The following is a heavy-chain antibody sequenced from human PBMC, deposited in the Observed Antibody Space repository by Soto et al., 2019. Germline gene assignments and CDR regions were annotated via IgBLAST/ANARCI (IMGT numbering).Heavy chain of an antibody. Sequence: EVQLLESGGGLVQPGGSLRLSCVASGFTFSSYGMTWVRQAPGKGLEWVSFSSATGAGTYYPDSVKGRFTISRDNSKNTLYLQMTSLRADDTAVYYCAKDRRAGGNYGFYSDFWGQGALVIVSS. D-gene: IGHD1-7*01. CDR3: AKDRRAGGNYGFYSDF. CDR2: SSATGAGT. V-gene: IGHV3-23*01. J-gene: IGHJ4*02. CDR1: GFTFSSYG.